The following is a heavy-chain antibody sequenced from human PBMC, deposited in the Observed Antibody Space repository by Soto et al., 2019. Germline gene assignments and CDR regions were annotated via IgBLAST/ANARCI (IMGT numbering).Heavy chain of an antibody. Sequence: GASVKVSCKASGGTFSSYTISWVRQAPGQGLEWMGWISANNGNTNHAQKLQGRVTMTRDNSKNTLYLQMNSLRAEDTAVYYCANLGDIVVVSVLYFWFDPWGQGTLVTVSS. V-gene: IGHV1-18*01. J-gene: IGHJ5*02. CDR2: ISANNGNT. CDR3: ANLGDIVVVSVLYFWFDP. D-gene: IGHD2-2*01. CDR1: GGTFSSYT.